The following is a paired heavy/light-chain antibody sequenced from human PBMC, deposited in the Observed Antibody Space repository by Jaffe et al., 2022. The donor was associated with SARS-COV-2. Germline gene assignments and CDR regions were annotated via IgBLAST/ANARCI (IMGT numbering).Light chain of an antibody. CDR2: EVS. Sequence: QSALTQSPSASGSPGQSVAISCTGTSSDIGGYNYVSWYQQHPGNAPKLIIHEVSKRPSGVPDRFSGSKSGNTASLTVSGLQAEDEADYYCSSYAGTYKWVFGGGTKLTVL. J-gene: IGLJ3*02. CDR1: SSDIGGYNY. CDR3: SSYAGTYKWV. V-gene: IGLV2-8*01.
Heavy chain of an antibody. CDR3: GRGQYYAKDV. J-gene: IGHJ6*02. CDR1: GFTFSRHY. Sequence: EVQLVESGGGLVQPGGSLRLSCAASGFTFSRHYMHWVRQAPGKGLVWVSGIETDGSSATYADSVTGRFTISRDNAKSTLYLQMNSLRAEDTAVYYCGRGQYYAKDVWGQGTTVTVSS. V-gene: IGHV3-74*03. CDR2: IETDGSSA.